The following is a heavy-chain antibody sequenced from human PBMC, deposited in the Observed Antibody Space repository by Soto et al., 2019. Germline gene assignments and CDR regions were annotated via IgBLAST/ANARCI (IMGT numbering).Heavy chain of an antibody. CDR1: GGSMSSYY. CDR2: VYSSGGT. Sequence: SETLSLTCTVSGGSMSSYYWTWIRQPAGKGLEWIGRVYSSGGTHYSPSLKSRVIISLDTSKNQFSLRLLSVTDADTAVYFCARGQRFSDWFDPWGQGTLVTVSS. J-gene: IGHJ5*02. D-gene: IGHD3-3*01. CDR3: ARGQRFSDWFDP. V-gene: IGHV4-4*07.